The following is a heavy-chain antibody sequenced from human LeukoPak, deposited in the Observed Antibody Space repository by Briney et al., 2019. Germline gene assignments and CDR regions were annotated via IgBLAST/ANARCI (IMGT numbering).Heavy chain of an antibody. CDR2: INHSGST. D-gene: IGHD4-17*01. V-gene: IGHV4-34*01. J-gene: IGHJ3*02. CDR1: GGSFSGYY. Sequence: SETLSLTCAVYGGSFSGYYWSWIRQPPGKGLEWIGEINHSGSTNYNPSLKSRVTISVDTSKKQFSLKLSSVTAADTAVYYCARDNYGDYVGAFDIWGQGTMVTVSS. CDR3: ARDNYGDYVGAFDI.